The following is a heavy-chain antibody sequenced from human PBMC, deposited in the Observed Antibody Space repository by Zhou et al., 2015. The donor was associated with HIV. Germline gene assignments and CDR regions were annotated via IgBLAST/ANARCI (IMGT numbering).Heavy chain of an antibody. CDR2: IIPIFGTA. D-gene: IGHD5-18*01. J-gene: IGHJ4*02. CDR1: GGTFSSYA. V-gene: IGHV1-69*01. Sequence: QVQLVQSGAEVKKPGSSVKVSCKASGGTFSSYAISWVRQAPGQGLEWMGGIIPIFGTANYAQKFQGRVTITADESTSTAYMELSSLRSEDTAVYYCAVGYSYGRPSPSERDYWGQGNPGHRLL. CDR3: AVGYSYGRPSPSERDY.